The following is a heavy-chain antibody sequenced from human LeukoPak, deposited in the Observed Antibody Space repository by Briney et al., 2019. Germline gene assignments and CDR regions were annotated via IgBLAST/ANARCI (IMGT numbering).Heavy chain of an antibody. J-gene: IGHJ4*02. V-gene: IGHV3-53*01. CDR3: ATVGLTRSYYFDY. D-gene: IGHD3-9*01. CDR2: IYSGGST. Sequence: PGGSLRLSCAASGFTVSSNYMSWVRQAPGKGLEWVSVIYSGGSTYYADSVKGRFTISRDNSKNTLYLQMNSLRAEDTAVYYCATVGLTRSYYFDYWVQGTLVTVSS. CDR1: GFTVSSNY.